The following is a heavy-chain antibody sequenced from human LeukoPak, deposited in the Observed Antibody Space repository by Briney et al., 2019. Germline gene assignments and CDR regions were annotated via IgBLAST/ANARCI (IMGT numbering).Heavy chain of an antibody. CDR2: ISAGGGST. D-gene: IGHD2-15*01. V-gene: IGHV3-23*01. Sequence: GGSLRLSCAASGFTFSSYAMSWVRQAPGKGLEWVSGISAGGGSTHYADSVKGRFTISRDNSKNTLYLQMNSLRAEDTAVYYCAKQDCSGGSCYLRSGMDVWGQGTTVTVSS. J-gene: IGHJ6*02. CDR3: AKQDCSGGSCYLRSGMDV. CDR1: GFTFSSYA.